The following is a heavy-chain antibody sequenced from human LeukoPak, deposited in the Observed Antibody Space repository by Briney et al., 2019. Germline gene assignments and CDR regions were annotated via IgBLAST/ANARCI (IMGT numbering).Heavy chain of an antibody. D-gene: IGHD2-2*02. J-gene: IGHJ5*02. CDR3: ARKAPAILDNWFDP. V-gene: IGHV4-38-2*02. Sequence: SETLSLTCTVSGYSISSGYYWGWIRQPPGKGLEWIGSIYHSGSTYYNPSLKSRVTISVDTSKNQFSLKLSSVTAADTAVYYCARKAPAILDNWFDPWGQGTLVTVSS. CDR2: IYHSGST. CDR1: GYSISSGYY.